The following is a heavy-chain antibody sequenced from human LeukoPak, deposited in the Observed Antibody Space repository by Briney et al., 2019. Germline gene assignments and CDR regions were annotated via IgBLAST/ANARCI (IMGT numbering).Heavy chain of an antibody. CDR1: GYSFTSYW. CDR2: IDPSDSYT. CDR3: AALGYCSSTSCYCNWFDP. J-gene: IGHJ5*02. V-gene: IGHV5-10-1*01. Sequence: GESLKISCKGSGYSFTSYWISWVRQMPGKGLEWMGRIDPSDSYTNYSPSFQGHVTISADKSISTAYLQWSSLKASDTAMYYCAALGYCSSTSCYCNWFDPWGQGTLVTVSS. D-gene: IGHD2-2*01.